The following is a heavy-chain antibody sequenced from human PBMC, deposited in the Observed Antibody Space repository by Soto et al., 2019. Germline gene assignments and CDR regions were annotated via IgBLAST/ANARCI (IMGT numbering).Heavy chain of an antibody. J-gene: IGHJ5*02. Sequence: GGSLRLSCADSGCTFTNCWMNWVRQAPGKGLEWLANMKQDGSERYYADSVRGRFTISRDNPKKSVYLQMNSLRAEDTAVYYCARTGYYRGLLDSCGQGTLVIVSS. D-gene: IGHD4-17*01. CDR1: GCTFTNCW. CDR3: ARTGYYRGLLDS. V-gene: IGHV3-7*01. CDR2: MKQDGSER.